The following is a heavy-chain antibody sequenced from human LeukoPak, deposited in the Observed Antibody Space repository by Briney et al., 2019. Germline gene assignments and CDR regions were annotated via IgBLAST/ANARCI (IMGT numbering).Heavy chain of an antibody. V-gene: IGHV3-23*01. J-gene: IGHJ4*02. CDR2: ISGSGGST. D-gene: IGHD4-17*01. CDR1: GFTFSSYA. CDR3: AKDYGDYPSYYFDY. Sequence: GGSLRLPCAASGFTFSSYAMSWVRQAPGKGLEWVSAISGSGGSTYYADSVKGRFTISRDNSKNTLYLQMNSLRAEDTAVYYCAKDYGDYPSYYFDYWGQGTLVTVSS.